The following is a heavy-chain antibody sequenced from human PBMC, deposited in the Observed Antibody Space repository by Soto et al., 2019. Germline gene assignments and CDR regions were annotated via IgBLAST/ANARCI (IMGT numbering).Heavy chain of an antibody. J-gene: IGHJ4*02. CDR2: ISGSGGST. CDR1: GFTFSSYA. V-gene: IGHV3-23*01. CDR3: AKERTSGWHRYYFDY. D-gene: IGHD6-19*01. Sequence: EVQLLESGGGLVQPGGSLRLSCAVSGFTFSSYAMSWVRQAPGKGLEWVSAISGSGGSTYYADSVKGRFTISRDNSRNTLCLQMNSLRDEDTAVYYCAKERTSGWHRYYFDYWGQGTLVTVSS.